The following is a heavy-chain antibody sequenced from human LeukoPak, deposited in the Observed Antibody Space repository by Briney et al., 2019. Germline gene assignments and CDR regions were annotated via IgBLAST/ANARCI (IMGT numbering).Heavy chain of an antibody. CDR1: GGSFSGYY. Sequence: PETLSLTCAVYGGSFSGYYWSWIRQPPGKGLEWIGEINHSGSTNYNPSLKSRVTISVDTSKNQFSLKLTSVTAADTAVYYCARGRSRSVCGGGSCHYFYYGMDVWGQGTTVTVSS. CDR3: ARGRSRSVCGGGSCHYFYYGMDV. D-gene: IGHD2-15*01. J-gene: IGHJ6*02. V-gene: IGHV4-34*01. CDR2: INHSGST.